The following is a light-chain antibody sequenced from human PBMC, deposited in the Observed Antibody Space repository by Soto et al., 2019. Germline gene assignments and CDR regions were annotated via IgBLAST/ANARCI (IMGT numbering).Light chain of an antibody. J-gene: IGKJ2*01. V-gene: IGKV1-5*01. CDR2: DAS. CDR3: QQYNSYSPET. Sequence: DIQMTQSPSTLSASVGDRVTITCRASQSISSWLAWYQQKPGKAPKLLIYDASSLESGVPSRFSGSGSGTEFTLTISSLQPDDFATYYCQQYNSYSPETFGQGTKLEIK. CDR1: QSISSW.